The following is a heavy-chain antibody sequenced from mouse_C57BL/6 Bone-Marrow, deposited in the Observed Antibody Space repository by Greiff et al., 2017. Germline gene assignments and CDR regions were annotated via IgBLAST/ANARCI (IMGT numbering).Heavy chain of an antibody. J-gene: IGHJ1*03. D-gene: IGHD3-3*01. V-gene: IGHV1-7*01. CDR3: ANEGGLGHWYFDV. Sequence: QVQLKESGAELAKPGASVKLSCKASGYTFTSYWMHWVKQRPGQGLEWIGYINPSSGYTKYNQKFKDKATLTADTSSSTAYMQLSSLTYEDSAVYYGANEGGLGHWYFDVWGTGTTVTVSS. CDR2: INPSSGYT. CDR1: GYTFTSYW.